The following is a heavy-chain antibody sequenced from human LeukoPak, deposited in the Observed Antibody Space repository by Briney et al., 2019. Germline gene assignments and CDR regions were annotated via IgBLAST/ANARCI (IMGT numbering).Heavy chain of an antibody. V-gene: IGHV4-59*11. J-gene: IGHJ5*02. D-gene: IGHD1-1*01. CDR3: ARGGVQLWTDRELDL. Sequence: SETLSLTCNVSGDSMENHYWSWIRQPPGKGLEWIGYKYWSGTSNYNPSLKSRFTISVDTSNNQVCLKLTSVTAADTAVYYCARGGVQLWTDRELDLWGQGTLVTAST. CDR1: GDSMENHY. CDR2: KYWSGTS.